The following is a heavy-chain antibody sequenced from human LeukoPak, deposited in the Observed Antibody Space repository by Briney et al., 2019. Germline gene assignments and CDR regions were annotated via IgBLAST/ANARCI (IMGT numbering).Heavy chain of an antibody. V-gene: IGHV4-39*07. CDR2: IYYSGTT. CDR1: GGSIGSSHFY. CDR3: ARSPGYCSSTSCYADFDY. Sequence: SETLSLTCTVSGGSIGSSHFYWGWIRQPPGKGLEWIGSIYYSGTTYYNPSLKSRVTISVDTSKNQFSLKLSSVTAADTAVYYCARSPGYCSSTSCYADFDYWGQGTLVTVSS. J-gene: IGHJ4*02. D-gene: IGHD2-2*01.